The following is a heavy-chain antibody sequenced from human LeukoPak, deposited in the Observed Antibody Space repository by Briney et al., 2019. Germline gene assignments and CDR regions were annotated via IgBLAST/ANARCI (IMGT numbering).Heavy chain of an antibody. CDR2: IRGDGGGT. CDR1: GFNFNTYA. V-gene: IGHV3-23*01. CDR3: ARDPNGDFIGAFDF. D-gene: IGHD4-17*01. Sequence: GGSLRFFCSASGFNFNTYAMTWVRQAPGKGLEWVSSIRGDGGGTYYADSVKGRFTISRDNSKNTLYLQMNSLRVEDTAVFYCARDPNGDFIGAFDFWGQGTMVTVSS. J-gene: IGHJ3*01.